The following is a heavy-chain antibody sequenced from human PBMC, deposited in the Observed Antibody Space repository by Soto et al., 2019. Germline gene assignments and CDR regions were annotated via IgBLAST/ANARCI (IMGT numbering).Heavy chain of an antibody. J-gene: IGHJ5*02. CDR1: GGSISDYY. Sequence: PSETLSLTCTVSGGSISDYYWNWIRQPPGKGLEWIGFIHYTGNTNYNPSLKSRVAISVETSKNQFSVKLTSVTAADTAVYYCARGTPYHRNDDWFDTWGQGTLVTVSS. CDR3: ARGTPYHRNDDWFDT. CDR2: IHYTGNT. V-gene: IGHV4-59*01.